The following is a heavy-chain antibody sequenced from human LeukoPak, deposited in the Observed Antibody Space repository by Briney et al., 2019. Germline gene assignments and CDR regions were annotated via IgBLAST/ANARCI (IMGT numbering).Heavy chain of an antibody. CDR1: GGSISSSSYY. CDR2: TYYSGST. Sequence: SETLSLTCTVSGGSISSSSYYWGWIRQPPGKGLEWIGYTYYSGSTNYNPSLKSRVTISVDTSKNQFSLKLSSVTAADTAVYYCARDKGRSDYYDSSEGMDVWGQGTTVTISS. CDR3: ARDKGRSDYYDSSEGMDV. D-gene: IGHD3-22*01. V-gene: IGHV4-61*01. J-gene: IGHJ6*02.